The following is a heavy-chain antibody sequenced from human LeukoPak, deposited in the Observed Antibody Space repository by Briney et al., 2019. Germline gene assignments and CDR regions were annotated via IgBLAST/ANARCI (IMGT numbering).Heavy chain of an antibody. Sequence: PGGSLRLSCAASGMSFSSYEMNWVRQAPGKGLEWVSYISSGGTTIYYADSVKGRFTISRDNAKNSLYLQMNNLRAEDTAVYCCASARLYSSSWYCYFDYWGRGTLVTVSS. CDR1: GMSFSSYE. J-gene: IGHJ4*02. D-gene: IGHD6-13*01. CDR2: ISSGGTTI. V-gene: IGHV3-48*03. CDR3: ASARLYSSSWYCYFDY.